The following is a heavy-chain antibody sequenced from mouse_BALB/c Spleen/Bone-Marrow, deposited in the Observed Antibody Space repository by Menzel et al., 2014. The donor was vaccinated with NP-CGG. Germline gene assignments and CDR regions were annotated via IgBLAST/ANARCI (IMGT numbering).Heavy chain of an antibody. Sequence: QVQLQQSGAELVKPGASVKLSCKASGYTFTSYYMYWVKQRPGQGLEWIGEINPSNGGTNFNEKFKSKATLTVDKSSSTAYILLSSLTSEDSAVYFCTRSDGYYVPHWYFDVWGAGTIVTVSS. J-gene: IGHJ1*01. D-gene: IGHD2-3*01. V-gene: IGHV1S81*02. CDR1: GYTFTSYY. CDR2: INPSNGGT. CDR3: TRSDGYYVPHWYFDV.